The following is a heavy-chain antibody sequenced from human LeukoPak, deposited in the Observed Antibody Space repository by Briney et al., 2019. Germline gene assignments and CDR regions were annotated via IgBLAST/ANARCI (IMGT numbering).Heavy chain of an antibody. CDR2: INHSGST. V-gene: IGHV4-39*01. J-gene: IGHJ5*02. Sequence: SETLSLTCTVSGGSISSSGYYWSWIRQPPGKGLEWIGEINHSGSTNYNPSLKSRVTISVDTSKNQFSLKLSSVTAADTAVYYCARHGARQWLRFYWFDPWGQGTLVTVSS. CDR1: GGSISSSGYY. CDR3: ARHGARQWLRFYWFDP. D-gene: IGHD5-12*01.